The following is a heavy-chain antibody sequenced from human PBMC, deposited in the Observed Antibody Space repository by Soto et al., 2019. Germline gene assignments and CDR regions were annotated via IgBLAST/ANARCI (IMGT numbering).Heavy chain of an antibody. CDR3: ARAMDIGMASKDNWFGP. CDR1: GFTFRSYA. CDR2: ISYDENNR. Sequence: QVQLVESGGGVVQPGRSLRLSCAASGFTFRSYAMHWVRQAPGKGLEWVATISYDENNRYYTDSVKGRFTISRDNSKNTVYLQVNSLRDEDTAVYYCARAMDIGMASKDNWFGPWGQGTLVTVSS. D-gene: IGHD2-2*03. J-gene: IGHJ5*02. V-gene: IGHV3-30-3*01.